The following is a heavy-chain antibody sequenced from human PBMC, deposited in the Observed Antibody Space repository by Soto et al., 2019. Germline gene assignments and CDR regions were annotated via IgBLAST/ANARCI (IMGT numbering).Heavy chain of an antibody. Sequence: GGSVRLSCAASGFIFENFGMSWVRQAPGKGLEWISSISGSGFKKYYADPVKGRFTISRDNSKSTVYLELNNLSAEDTAVYHCAKNQGVELVPLATVDWFDPWGQGSVVTVSS. D-gene: IGHD1-26*01. CDR1: GFIFENFG. J-gene: IGHJ5*02. V-gene: IGHV3-23*01. CDR2: ISGSGFKK. CDR3: AKNQGVELVPLATVDWFDP.